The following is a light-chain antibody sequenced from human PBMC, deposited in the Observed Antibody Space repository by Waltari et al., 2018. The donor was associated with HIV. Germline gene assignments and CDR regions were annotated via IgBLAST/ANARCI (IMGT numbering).Light chain of an antibody. CDR1: QTISTY. J-gene: IGKJ2*03. Sequence: VASRVTITCRAGQTISTYLNWYQQRPGKAPKLLIYGASSLQSGVPSRFSGSGSGTDFILTIRSLQPEDFATYYCQQSYRTPLSFGQGTKLEIK. V-gene: IGKV1-39*01. CDR3: QQSYRTPLS. CDR2: GAS.